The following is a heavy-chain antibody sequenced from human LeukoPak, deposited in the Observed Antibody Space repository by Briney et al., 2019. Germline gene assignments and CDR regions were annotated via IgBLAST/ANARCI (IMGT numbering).Heavy chain of an antibody. Sequence: SETLSLTCAVSGDSIRTASYHRDWFRQPPGKGLERIGSIYYSGSTYYNPSLNSRVTIAVDTSKNQFSLKVNSVTAADTAVYYCARVFSNVRPDYWGQGTLVTVSS. CDR2: IYYSGST. V-gene: IGHV4-39*07. CDR3: ARVFSNVRPDY. J-gene: IGHJ4*02. CDR1: GDSIRTASYH. D-gene: IGHD3-10*02.